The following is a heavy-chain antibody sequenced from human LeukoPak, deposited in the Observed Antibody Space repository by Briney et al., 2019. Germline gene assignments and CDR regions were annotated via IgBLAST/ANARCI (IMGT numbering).Heavy chain of an antibody. CDR1: GFTVSSSH. D-gene: IGHD3-16*02. CDR2: IYTGGNT. CDR3: ARGGELSSFDS. V-gene: IGHV3-66*01. Sequence: GGSLRLPCAASGFTVSSSHVSWVRQAPGKGLEWVSVIYTGGNTYYADSVKGRFTISRDISKNTLYLQMNNLRAEDTAVYYCARGGELSSFDSWGQGTLVTVSS. J-gene: IGHJ4*02.